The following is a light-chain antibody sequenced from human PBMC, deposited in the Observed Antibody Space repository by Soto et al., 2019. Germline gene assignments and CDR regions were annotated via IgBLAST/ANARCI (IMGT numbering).Light chain of an antibody. CDR3: QQYHEYW. CDR2: DAS. CDR1: QSISSR. V-gene: IGKV1-5*01. J-gene: IGKJ1*01. Sequence: DIQITQSPSTLSASVGDRVTITCRASQSISSRLAWYQQKPGKAPKLLIFDASSLESGVSSRFSGSGFGTEFTLTISSLQPDYFATYYCQQYHEYWFGQGTKVDIK.